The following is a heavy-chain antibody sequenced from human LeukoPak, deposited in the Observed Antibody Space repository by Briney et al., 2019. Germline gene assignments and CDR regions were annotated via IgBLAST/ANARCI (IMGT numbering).Heavy chain of an antibody. Sequence: GESLKISCKGSGYSFTSYWIGWVRQMPGKGLEWMGIIYPGDSDTRYSPSLQGQVTISADKSISTAYLQWSSLKASDTAMYFCARRGYSGHQAFDYWGQGTLVTVSS. D-gene: IGHD5-12*01. CDR3: ARRGYSGHQAFDY. V-gene: IGHV5-51*01. CDR1: GYSFTSYW. J-gene: IGHJ4*02. CDR2: IYPGDSDT.